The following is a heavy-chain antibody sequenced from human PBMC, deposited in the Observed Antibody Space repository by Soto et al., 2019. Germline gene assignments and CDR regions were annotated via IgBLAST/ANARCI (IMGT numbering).Heavy chain of an antibody. V-gene: IGHV3-23*01. J-gene: IGHJ4*02. CDR2: ISGSGGST. Sequence: EVQLLESGGGLVQPGGSLRLSCAASGFTFSSFAMTWVRQAPGKGLEWVSAISGSGGSTYYADSVKGRFTISRDNSKNTLYLKMNSLRAEDTAVYYCAKDFNHFWSGYRNWGQGTLVTVSS. D-gene: IGHD3-3*02. CDR1: GFTFSSFA. CDR3: AKDFNHFWSGYRN.